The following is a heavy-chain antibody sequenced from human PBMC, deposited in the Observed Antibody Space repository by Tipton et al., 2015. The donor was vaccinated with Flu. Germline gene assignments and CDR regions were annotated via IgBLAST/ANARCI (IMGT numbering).Heavy chain of an antibody. CDR2: IYYSGST. J-gene: IGHJ2*01. Sequence: TLSLTCTVSGGSISSSTYYWGWIRQPPGKGLEWIGSIYYSGSTYYNPSLKSRVTISVDTSKNQFSLKLSSVTAADTAVYYCARGAYWYFDLWGRGPLVTVSS. CDR3: ARGAYWYFDL. D-gene: IGHD3-16*01. CDR1: GGSISSSTYY. V-gene: IGHV4-39*01.